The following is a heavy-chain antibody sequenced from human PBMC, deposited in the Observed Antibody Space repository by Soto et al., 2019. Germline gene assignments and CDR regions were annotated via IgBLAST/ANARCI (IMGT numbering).Heavy chain of an antibody. Sequence: QVQLVQSGAEVKKPGASLKVSCQASGYTFTEFGITWVRQAPGQGLAWVGWISTYNVNTNYAQNLQGRVTMTTDTSTNTAYMELRSLRSDDTAVYYCARYGYSSGWYLGTGMDVWGQGTPVTVSS. V-gene: IGHV1-18*04. D-gene: IGHD6-19*01. CDR1: GYTFTEFG. CDR3: ARYGYSSGWYLGTGMDV. J-gene: IGHJ6*02. CDR2: ISTYNVNT.